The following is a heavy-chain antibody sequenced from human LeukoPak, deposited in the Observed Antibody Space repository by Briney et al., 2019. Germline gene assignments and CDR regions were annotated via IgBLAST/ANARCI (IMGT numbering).Heavy chain of an antibody. CDR1: GYTFTSYG. CDR3: ARDDVERPLNDAFDI. V-gene: IGHV1-18*01. D-gene: IGHD3-10*02. CDR2: ISAYNGNT. J-gene: IGHJ3*02. Sequence: ASVKVSCKASGYTFTSYGISWVRQAPGQGLEWMGWISAYNGNTSYAQKLQGRVTMTTDTSTSTAYMELRSLRSDDTAVYYCARDDVERPLNDAFDIWGQGTMVTVSS.